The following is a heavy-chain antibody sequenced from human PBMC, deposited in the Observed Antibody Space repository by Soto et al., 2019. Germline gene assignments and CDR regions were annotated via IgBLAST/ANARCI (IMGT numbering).Heavy chain of an antibody. CDR1: GFTFSRYG. Sequence: LRLSCAASGFTFSRYGMHWVRQAPGKGLEWVALIWNDGIRKAYVDSVKGRFTISRDNSKNTLALQMNSLRAEDTAVYYCARDDDYEANAFDYWGPGTLVTVSS. CDR3: ARDDDYEANAFDY. D-gene: IGHD3-22*01. CDR2: IWNDGIRK. V-gene: IGHV3-33*01. J-gene: IGHJ4*02.